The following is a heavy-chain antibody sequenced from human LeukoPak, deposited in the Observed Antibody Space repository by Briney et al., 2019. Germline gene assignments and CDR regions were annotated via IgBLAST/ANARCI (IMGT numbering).Heavy chain of an antibody. Sequence: GASVKVSCKASGYTFTSYDINWVRQATGQGLEWMGWMNPNSGNTGYAQKFQGRVTITRNTSISTAYMELSSLRSEDTAVYYCARALTTNYYYYMDVWGKGTTVTVSS. D-gene: IGHD4-11*01. CDR3: ARALTTNYYYYMDV. J-gene: IGHJ6*03. CDR2: MNPNSGNT. CDR1: GYTFTSYD. V-gene: IGHV1-8*03.